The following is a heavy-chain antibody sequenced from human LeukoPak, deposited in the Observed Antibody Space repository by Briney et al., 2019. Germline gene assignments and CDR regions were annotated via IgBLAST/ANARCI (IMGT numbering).Heavy chain of an antibody. CDR1: GGSVSSGGYS. J-gene: IGHJ6*02. V-gene: IGHV4-30-2*01. CDR2: IYHSGST. CDR3: ARALGSRYGMDV. Sequence: SETLSLTCAVSGGSVSSGGYSWSWIRQPPGKGPEWIGYIYHSGSTYYNPSLKSRVTISVDRSKNQFSLKLSSVTAADTAVYYCARALGSRYGMDVWGQGTTVTVSS. D-gene: IGHD2-15*01.